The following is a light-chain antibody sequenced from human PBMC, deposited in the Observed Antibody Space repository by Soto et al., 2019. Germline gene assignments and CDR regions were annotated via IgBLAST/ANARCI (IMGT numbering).Light chain of an antibody. J-gene: IGKJ5*01. CDR3: QQYNSYLIT. CDR2: DAS. Sequence: DIQMTQSPSTLSASVGDRVTITCRASQTISNWLAWYQQRPGKAPKLLIYDASNLESGVPSRFSGSGFGTEFTLTISSLQPDDFATYYCQQYNSYLITFGQGTRLEIK. CDR1: QTISNW. V-gene: IGKV1-5*01.